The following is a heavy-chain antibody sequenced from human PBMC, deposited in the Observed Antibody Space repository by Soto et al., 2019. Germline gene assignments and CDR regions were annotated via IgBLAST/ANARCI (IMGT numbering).Heavy chain of an antibody. CDR3: AKDWTAI. V-gene: IGHV3-23*01. CDR2: VSGSGGST. CDR1: GFTFGCYS. D-gene: IGHD2-21*02. Sequence: EVQLSESGGGLVQPGGSLRLSCAASGFTFGCYSMSWVRQAPGKGLEWVSTVSGSGGSTYYGDSVKGRFTISRDNSKNTLYLQMNSLRAEDTAVYYCAKDWTAIWGQGTMVTVSS. J-gene: IGHJ3*02.